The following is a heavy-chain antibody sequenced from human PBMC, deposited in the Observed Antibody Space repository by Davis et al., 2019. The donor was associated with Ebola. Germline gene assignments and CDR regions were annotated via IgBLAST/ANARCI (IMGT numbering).Heavy chain of an antibody. Sequence: SAPLSPTCAVSGGSISSSNWWSWVRQPPGTGLEWIGEIYHSGSTNYNPSLKSRVTISVDKSKNQFSLKLSSVTAADTAVYYCARGYYDFWSGTGGTNWFDPWGQGTLVTVSS. CDR3: ARGYYDFWSGTGGTNWFDP. J-gene: IGHJ5*02. CDR1: GGSISSSNW. CDR2: IYHSGST. V-gene: IGHV4-4*02. D-gene: IGHD3-3*01.